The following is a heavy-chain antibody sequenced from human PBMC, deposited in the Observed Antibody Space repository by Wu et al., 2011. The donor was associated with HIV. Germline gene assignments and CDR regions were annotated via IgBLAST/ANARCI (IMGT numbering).Heavy chain of an antibody. CDR3: ARNYGSGSYPDY. CDR1: GNTFIGYY. Sequence: QVQLVQSGAEVKTPGASVKVSCKASGNTFIGYYMHWVRQAPGQGLEWMGIINPSGGSTSYAQKFQGRVTMTRDTSTSTVYMELSSLRSEDTAVYYCARNYGSGSYPDYWGQGTLVTVSS. D-gene: IGHD3-10*01. V-gene: IGHV1-46*01. CDR2: INPSGGST. J-gene: IGHJ4*02.